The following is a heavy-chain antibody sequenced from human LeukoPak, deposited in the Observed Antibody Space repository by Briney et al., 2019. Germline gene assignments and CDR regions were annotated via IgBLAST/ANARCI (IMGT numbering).Heavy chain of an antibody. D-gene: IGHD3-22*01. Sequence: PSQTLSLTCAVSGGSISSGGYSWSWIRQPPGKGLEWIGYIYHGGSTYYNPSLKSRVTISVDRSKNQFSLKLSSVTAADTAVYYCARTYYYDSSGWNWFDPWGQGTLVTVSS. J-gene: IGHJ5*02. CDR1: GGSISSGGYS. V-gene: IGHV4-30-2*01. CDR2: IYHGGST. CDR3: ARTYYYDSSGWNWFDP.